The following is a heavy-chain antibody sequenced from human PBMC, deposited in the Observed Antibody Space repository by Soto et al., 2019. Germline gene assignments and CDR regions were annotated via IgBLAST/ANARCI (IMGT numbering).Heavy chain of an antibody. Sequence: GGSLRLSCEGSGFTFSTYNMDWVRQAPGKGLEWVSYITNTGGTIYYADSVRGRFTISRDNAKNTLFLQMNSLRDDDTAVYYCERDGNRGFDMDVWGQGTTVTVSS. CDR1: GFTFSTYN. CDR2: ITNTGGTI. J-gene: IGHJ6*02. V-gene: IGHV3-48*02. CDR3: ERDGNRGFDMDV.